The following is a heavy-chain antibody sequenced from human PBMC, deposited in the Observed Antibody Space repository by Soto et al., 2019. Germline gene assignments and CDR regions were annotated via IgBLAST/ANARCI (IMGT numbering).Heavy chain of an antibody. CDR3: ARGKALDV. D-gene: IGHD3-10*01. V-gene: IGHV6-1*01. Sequence: QGQLQQSGPGLVKPSQTLSLTCAISGDSVSSDITSWNWIRQSPSRGLEWLGRTYYRSKWFHDYAASVKSRITINPDTSKNQFSLELNSMTPEDTAVYYCARGKALDVWGQGTEVTVSS. CDR2: TYYRSKWFH. J-gene: IGHJ3*01. CDR1: GDSVSSDITS.